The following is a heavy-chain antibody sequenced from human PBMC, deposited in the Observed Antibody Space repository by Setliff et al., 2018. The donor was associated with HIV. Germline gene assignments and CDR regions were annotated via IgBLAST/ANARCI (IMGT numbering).Heavy chain of an antibody. CDR2: ISAYNGNT. CDR1: GYTFTNYG. V-gene: IGHV1-18*01. J-gene: IGHJ4*02. CDR3: ARVEQLEYYFDY. D-gene: IGHD6-6*01. Sequence: ASVKVSCKASGYTFTNYGISWVRQAPGQGLEWMGWISAYNGNTNYAQKLQGRVTMTRNTSISTAYMELSSLRSEDTAVYYCARVEQLEYYFDYWGQGTLVTVSS.